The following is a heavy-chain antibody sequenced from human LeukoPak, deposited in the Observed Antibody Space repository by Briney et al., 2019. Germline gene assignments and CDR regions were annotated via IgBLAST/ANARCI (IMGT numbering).Heavy chain of an antibody. D-gene: IGHD3-9*01. CDR1: GFTFSNAW. CDR2: IKVKTDGGAT. CDR3: TTDPGTYDFLPVSYKGGYFDF. V-gene: IGHV3-15*07. Sequence: GGSLRLSCAASGFTFSNAWMNWVRQAPGKGLEWVGRIKVKTDGGATDYSAPVKGRFTISRDDSKNTLYLQMNSLKTEDTAVYYCTTDPGTYDFLPVSYKGGYFDFWGQGTLVTVSS. J-gene: IGHJ4*02.